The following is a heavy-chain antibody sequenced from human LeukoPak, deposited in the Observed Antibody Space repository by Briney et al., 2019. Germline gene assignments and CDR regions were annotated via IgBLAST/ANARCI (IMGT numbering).Heavy chain of an antibody. CDR2: AFHSGNS. D-gene: IGHD3-9*01. V-gene: IGHV4-38-2*02. Sequence: SETLSLTCNVSGYSISSGYYWGWIRQPPGKGLEWIGSAFHSGNSFYNQSLKSRVTISLDTSKNQFSLKLSSVTAADTAVYYCARDSSNYDSTVDSWGQGTLVTVSS. CDR3: ARDSSNYDSTVDS. J-gene: IGHJ4*02. CDR1: GYSISSGYY.